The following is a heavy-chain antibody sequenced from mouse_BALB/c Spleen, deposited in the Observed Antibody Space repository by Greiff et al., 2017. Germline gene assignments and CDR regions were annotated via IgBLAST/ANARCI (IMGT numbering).Heavy chain of an antibody. J-gene: IGHJ4*01. V-gene: IGHV1-9*01. Sequence: VQLQQSGAELAKPGASVKMSCKASGYTFTSYWIEWVKQRPGHGLEWIGEILPGSGSTNYNEKFKGKATFTADTSSNTAYMQLSSLTSEDSAVYYCARRGNGYGAMDYWGQGTSVTVSS. D-gene: IGHD1-2*01. CDR3: ARRGNGYGAMDY. CDR1: GYTFTSYW. CDR2: ILPGSGST.